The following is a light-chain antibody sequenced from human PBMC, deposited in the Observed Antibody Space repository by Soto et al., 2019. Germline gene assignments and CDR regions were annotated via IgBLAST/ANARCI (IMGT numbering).Light chain of an antibody. Sequence: DITMTQSPASVSASVGDRVTISCRASQSISSYLNWYQQKPGKAPKLLIYAASSLQSGVPSRFSGSGSGTDFTLTISSLQPEDFATYYCQQSYSTPQTFGQGTKVDIK. CDR1: QSISSY. J-gene: IGKJ1*01. CDR3: QQSYSTPQT. V-gene: IGKV1-39*01. CDR2: AAS.